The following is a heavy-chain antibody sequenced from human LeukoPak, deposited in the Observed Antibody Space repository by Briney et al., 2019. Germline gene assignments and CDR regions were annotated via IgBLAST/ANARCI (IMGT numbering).Heavy chain of an antibody. J-gene: IGHJ4*02. CDR2: INDNGGRT. D-gene: IGHD6-19*01. CDR1: GFTFRSYA. CDR3: VKDLSGWYTFDY. V-gene: IGHV3-64D*09. Sequence: GGSLRLSCSASGFTFRSYAMHWVRQAPGKGLEYVSGINDNGGRTHYGDSLKGRFTISRDNSKNTLYLQMSTLRAEDTAVYYCVKDLSGWYTFDYWGQGTLVTVSS.